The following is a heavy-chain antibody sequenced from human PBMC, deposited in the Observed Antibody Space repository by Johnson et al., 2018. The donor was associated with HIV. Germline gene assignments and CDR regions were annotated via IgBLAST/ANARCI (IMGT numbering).Heavy chain of an antibody. D-gene: IGHD3-3*01. J-gene: IGHJ3*02. Sequence: QEKLVESGGGVVQPGGSLRLSCAASGFTFSSYAMHWVCQAPGKGLEWVAVISYDGSNKYYADSVKGRFTISRDNSKNTLYLQMNSLRAEDTAVYYCARGCSVLQHLECSFAAFDIWGQGTMVTVSS. CDR3: ARGCSVLQHLECSFAAFDI. CDR2: ISYDGSNK. CDR1: GFTFSSYA. V-gene: IGHV3-30*04.